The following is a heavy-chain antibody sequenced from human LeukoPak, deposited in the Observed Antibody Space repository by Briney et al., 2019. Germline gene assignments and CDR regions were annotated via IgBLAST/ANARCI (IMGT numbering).Heavy chain of an antibody. D-gene: IGHD3-22*01. V-gene: IGHV4-39*07. CDR3: ARDDRYYYYDSSGYTDAFDI. CDR1: GGSISSSSYY. J-gene: IGHJ3*02. Sequence: SETLSLTCTVSGGSISSSSYYWGWIRQPPGKGLEWIGSIYYSGSTYYNPSLKSRVTISVDTSKNQFSLKLSSVTAADTAVYYCARDDRYYYYDSSGYTDAFDIWGQGTMVTVSS. CDR2: IYYSGST.